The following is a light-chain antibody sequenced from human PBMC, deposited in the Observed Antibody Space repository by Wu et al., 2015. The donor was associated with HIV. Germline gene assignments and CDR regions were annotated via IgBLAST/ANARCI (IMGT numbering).Light chain of an antibody. CDR1: QGVNTD. Sequence: AIQLTQSPSSLSASVGDRVTISCRASQGVNTDIAWYQHKAGQPPKLLIYDASTLKSGVPSRFSGGGSGTDYTLTISSLQPEDFATYYCQQYYGTPRYSFGPGTKLEIK. CDR3: QQYYGTPRYS. V-gene: IGKV1-13*02. J-gene: IGKJ2*03. CDR2: DAS.